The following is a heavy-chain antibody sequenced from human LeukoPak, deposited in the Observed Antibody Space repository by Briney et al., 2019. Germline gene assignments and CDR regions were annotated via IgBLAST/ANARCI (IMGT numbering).Heavy chain of an antibody. V-gene: IGHV4-30-4*08. J-gene: IGHJ3*02. CDR2: IYYSGST. D-gene: IGHD3-3*01. CDR3: ARVWSGYEAFDI. CDR1: GGSISSGDYY. Sequence: SETLSLTCTVSGGSISSGDYYWSWIRQPPGKGLEWIGYIYYSGSTYYNPSLKSLVTISVDTSKNQFSLKLSSVTAADTAVYYCARVWSGYEAFDIWGQGTMVTVSS.